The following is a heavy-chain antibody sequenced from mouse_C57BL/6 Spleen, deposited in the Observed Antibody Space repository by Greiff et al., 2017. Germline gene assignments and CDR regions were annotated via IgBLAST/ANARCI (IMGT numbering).Heavy chain of an antibody. CDR1: GYTFTSYW. D-gene: IGHD1-1*01. CDR2: IYPGSGST. Sequence: VQLQQSGAELVKPGASVKMSCKASGYTFTSYWITWVKQRPGQGLEWIGDIYPGSGSTNYNEKFKSKATLTVDTSSSTAYMQLSSLTSEDSAVYYCARGDYGSFYWYFDVWGTGTTVTVSS. J-gene: IGHJ1*03. CDR3: ARGDYGSFYWYFDV. V-gene: IGHV1-55*01.